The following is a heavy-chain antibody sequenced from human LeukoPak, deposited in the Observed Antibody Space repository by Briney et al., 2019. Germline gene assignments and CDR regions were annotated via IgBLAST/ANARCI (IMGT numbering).Heavy chain of an antibody. CDR1: GFTFTSYW. CDR3: ARDGTAAGLYFDL. CDR2: IRQDGGEK. Sequence: GGSLRLSCAVSGFTFTSYWMNWVRQAPGKGLEWAASIRQDGGEKYYVDSVKGRFTISRDNTKNSLYLQMSSLRAEDTAVYYCARDGTAAGLYFDLWGQGTLVTVSS. D-gene: IGHD6-13*01. J-gene: IGHJ4*01. V-gene: IGHV3-7*01.